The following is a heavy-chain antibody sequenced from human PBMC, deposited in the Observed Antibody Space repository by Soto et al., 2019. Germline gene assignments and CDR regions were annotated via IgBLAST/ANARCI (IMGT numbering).Heavy chain of an antibody. CDR2: INPNSGGT. J-gene: IGHJ6*02. CDR3: VRDKSSSSSDYYGMDV. V-gene: IGHV1-2*04. D-gene: IGHD6-6*01. Sequence: ASVKVSCKASGYTFTGYYMHWVRQAPGQGLEWMGWINPNSGGTNYAQKFQGWVTMTRDTSISTAYMELSRLRSDDTAVYYCVRDKSSSSSDYYGMDVWGQGTTVTVSS. CDR1: GYTFTGYY.